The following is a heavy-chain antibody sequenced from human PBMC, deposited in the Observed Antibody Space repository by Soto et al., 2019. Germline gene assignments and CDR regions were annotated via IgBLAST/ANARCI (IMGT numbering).Heavy chain of an antibody. CDR1: GFTFSSYG. CDR2: IWYDGSNK. D-gene: IGHD2-15*01. CDR3: ARDNNPRYCSGGSCYSDAFDI. Sequence: QVQLVESGEGVVQPGRSLRLSCAASGFTFSSYGMHWVRQAPGKGLEWVAVIWYDGSNKYYADSVKGRFTISRDNSKNTLYLQMNSLRAEDTAVYYCARDNNPRYCSGGSCYSDAFDIWGQGTMVTVSS. V-gene: IGHV3-33*01. J-gene: IGHJ3*02.